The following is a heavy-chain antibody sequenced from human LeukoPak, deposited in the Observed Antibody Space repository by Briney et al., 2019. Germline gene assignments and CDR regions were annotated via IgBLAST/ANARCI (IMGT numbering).Heavy chain of an antibody. V-gene: IGHV3-48*03. Sequence: GGSLRLSCAASGFTFSSYEMNWVRQAPGKGLEWVSYISSSGSTIYYADSVKGRFTISRDNAKNSLYLQMNSLRAEDTAVYYCARDLRSDYYYYYMDVWGKGTTVTISS. CDR2: ISSSGSTI. J-gene: IGHJ6*03. CDR1: GFTFSSYE. CDR3: ARDLRSDYYYYYMDV.